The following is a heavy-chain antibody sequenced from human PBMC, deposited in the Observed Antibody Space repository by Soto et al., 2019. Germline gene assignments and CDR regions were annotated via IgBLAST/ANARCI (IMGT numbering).Heavy chain of an antibody. CDR3: AARERYYDKPDDY. CDR1: GFTFRDYY. J-gene: IGHJ4*02. D-gene: IGHD3-9*01. Sequence: GGSLRLSCAASGFTFRDYYMSWIRQAPGKGLEWVSYISSSGSTIYYADSVKGRFTISRDNAKNSLYLQMNSLRAEDTAVYYCAARERYYDKPDDYWGQGTLVTVSS. V-gene: IGHV3-11*01. CDR2: ISSSGSTI.